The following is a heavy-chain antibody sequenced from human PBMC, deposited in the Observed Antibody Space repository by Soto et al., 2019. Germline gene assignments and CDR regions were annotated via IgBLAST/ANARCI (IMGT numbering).Heavy chain of an antibody. CDR1: GFTFSSYA. CDR3: AKDPTRGQQLPPEYFDY. Sequence: PGGSLRLSCAASGFTFSSYAMSWVRQAPGKGLEWVSAISGSGGSTYYADSVKGRFTISRDNSKNTLYLQMNSLRAEDTAVYYCAKDPTRGQQLPPEYFDYWGQGTMVTVSS. CDR2: ISGSGGST. J-gene: IGHJ4*02. V-gene: IGHV3-23*01. D-gene: IGHD6-13*01.